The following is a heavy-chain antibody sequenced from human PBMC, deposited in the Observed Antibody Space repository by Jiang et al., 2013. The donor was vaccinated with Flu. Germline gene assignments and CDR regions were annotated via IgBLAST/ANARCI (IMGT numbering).Heavy chain of an antibody. V-gene: IGHV4-61*02. Sequence: SYYWSWIRQPPEGTGVDWAYLYQWEHQLXPSLKSRVTISVDTSKNQFSLKLSSVTAADTAVYYCASLYSGYDWSPFDYWGQGTLVTVSS. J-gene: IGHJ4*02. CDR2: LYQWEH. CDR1: SYY. CDR3: ASLYSGYDWSPFDY. D-gene: IGHD5-12*01.